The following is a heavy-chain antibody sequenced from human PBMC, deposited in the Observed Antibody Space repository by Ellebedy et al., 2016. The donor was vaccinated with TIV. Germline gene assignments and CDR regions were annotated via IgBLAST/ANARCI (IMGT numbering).Heavy chain of an antibody. Sequence: GESLKISXAASGFTFSSYAMSWVRQAPGKGLEWVSAISGSGGSTYYADSVKGRFTISRDNSKNTLYLQMNSLRAEDTAVYYCAKGAGYCSSTRCHTPYFDLWGRGTLVTVSS. D-gene: IGHD2-2*01. CDR3: AKGAGYCSSTRCHTPYFDL. V-gene: IGHV3-23*01. CDR2: ISGSGGST. J-gene: IGHJ2*01. CDR1: GFTFSSYA.